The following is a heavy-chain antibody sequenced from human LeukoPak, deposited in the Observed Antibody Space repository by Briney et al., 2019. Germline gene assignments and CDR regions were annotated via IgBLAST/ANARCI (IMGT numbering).Heavy chain of an antibody. V-gene: IGHV3-9*01. D-gene: IGHD6-13*01. J-gene: IGHJ4*02. CDR2: LSWNSASV. CDR1: GFTFDDYA. Sequence: GGSLRLSCAASGFTFDDYAMYWVRQAPGKGLEWVSGLSWNSASVAYADSVKGRFTISRDNAKNSLYLQMNSLRTEDTAMYYCARSKYSSSWTDYWGQGTLVTVSS. CDR3: ARSKYSSSWTDY.